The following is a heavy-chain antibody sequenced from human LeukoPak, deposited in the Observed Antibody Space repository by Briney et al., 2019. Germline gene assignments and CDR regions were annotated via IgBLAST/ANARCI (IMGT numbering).Heavy chain of an antibody. CDR1: GYTFTNYA. J-gene: IGHJ4*02. CDR3: ARESPSALYCSGGSCIGY. D-gene: IGHD2-15*01. CDR2: INTNTGNP. Sequence: ASVKVSCKASGYTFTNYAMNWVRQAPGQGLEWMGWINTNTGNPTYAQGFTGRFVFSLDTSVNTAYLQISSLKAEDTAVYYCARESPSALYCSGGSCIGYWGQGTLVTVSS. V-gene: IGHV7-4-1*02.